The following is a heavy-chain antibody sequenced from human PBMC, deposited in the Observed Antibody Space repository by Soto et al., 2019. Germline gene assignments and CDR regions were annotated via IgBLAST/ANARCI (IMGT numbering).Heavy chain of an antibody. CDR1: GYTFTTYW. CDR2: IDPSDSYT. Sequence: GESLKISCQGSGYTFTTYWITWVRQMPGRGLEWMGRIDPSDSYTNYSPSFQGHVTISADKSTNTAYLEWRSLKASDSAIYYCACPRQYYGDRAYDYWGQGTLVTVSS. D-gene: IGHD2-21*01. J-gene: IGHJ4*02. V-gene: IGHV5-10-1*01. CDR3: ACPRQYYGDRAYDY.